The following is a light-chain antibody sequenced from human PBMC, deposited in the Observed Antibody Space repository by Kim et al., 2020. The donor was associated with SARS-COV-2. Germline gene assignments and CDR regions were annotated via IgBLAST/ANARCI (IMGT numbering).Light chain of an antibody. V-gene: IGKV3-11*01. CDR3: QQRSNWPPVS. CDR2: DAS. Sequence: EIVLTQSPATLSLSPGERATLSCRASQSVSSYLAWYQQKPGQAPRLLIYDASNRATGIPARFSGSGSGTDFTLTIRSLEPEDSAVYYCQQRSNWPPVSFGGGTKVDIK. CDR1: QSVSSY. J-gene: IGKJ4*01.